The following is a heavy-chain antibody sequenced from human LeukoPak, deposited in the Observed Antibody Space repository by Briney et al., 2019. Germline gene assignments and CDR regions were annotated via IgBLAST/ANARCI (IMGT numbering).Heavy chain of an antibody. CDR2: IRSKAYGGTT. CDR3: TRDASLPFHNPPGWVFDY. J-gene: IGHJ4*02. CDR1: GFTFGDYA. Sequence: GGSLRLSCTASGFTFGDYAMSWFRQAPGKGLEWVGFIRSKAYGGTTEYAASVKGRFTISRDDSKSIAYLQMNSLKTEDTAVYYCTRDASLPFHNPPGWVFDYWGQGTLVTVSS. D-gene: IGHD1-1*01. V-gene: IGHV3-49*03.